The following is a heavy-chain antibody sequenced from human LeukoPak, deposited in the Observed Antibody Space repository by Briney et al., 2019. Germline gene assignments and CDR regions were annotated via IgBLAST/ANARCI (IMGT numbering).Heavy chain of an antibody. CDR3: TRSRRDGKDY. D-gene: IGHD5-24*01. V-gene: IGHV3-7*01. CDR2: INEDGSAK. CDR1: GFTFSSSW. J-gene: IGHJ4*02. Sequence: PGGSLRLSCAASGFTFSSSWMSWVRQAPGKGLEWVANINEDGSAKYYVDSVKGRFTISRDNAKSSLDLQVNSRRAEDTAVYYCTRSRRDGKDYWGQGGLVTVSS.